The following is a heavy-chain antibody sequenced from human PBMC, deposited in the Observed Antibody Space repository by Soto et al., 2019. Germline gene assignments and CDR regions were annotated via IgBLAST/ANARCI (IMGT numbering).Heavy chain of an antibody. J-gene: IGHJ4*02. CDR1: GFTFSSYG. CDR2: ISYDESNT. Sequence: PGGSLRLSCAASGFTFSSYGMHWVRQAPGKGLEWVAIISYDESNTYYADSVKGRFTISRDNSKNTLNLQMNSMRAEDTSVYYCAKEGGLSGSYYISSSYYFDYWGQGTLVTVSS. CDR3: AKEGGLSGSYYISSSYYFDY. V-gene: IGHV3-30*18. D-gene: IGHD1-26*01.